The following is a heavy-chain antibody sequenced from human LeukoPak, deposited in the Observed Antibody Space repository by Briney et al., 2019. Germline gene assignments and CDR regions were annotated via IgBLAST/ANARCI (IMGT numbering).Heavy chain of an antibody. CDR2: ISSSSSYI. CDR1: GFTFSSYS. Sequence: GGSLRLSCSASGFTFSSYSMNWVRQAPGKGLEWVSSISSSSSYIYYADSVKGRFTISRDNAKNSLYLQMNSLRAEDTAVYYCARGLYYYGSGSYFDYWGQGTLVTVSS. V-gene: IGHV3-21*01. CDR3: ARGLYYYGSGSYFDY. J-gene: IGHJ4*02. D-gene: IGHD3-10*01.